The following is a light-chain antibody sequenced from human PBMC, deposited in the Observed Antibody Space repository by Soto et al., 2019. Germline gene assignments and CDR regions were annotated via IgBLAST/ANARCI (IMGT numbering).Light chain of an antibody. J-gene: IGKJ1*01. CDR1: QSVLHSSNNKNY. V-gene: IGKV4-1*01. CDR3: QQYYTTPWT. Sequence: DIVMTQSPDSLAVSLGERATINCKSRQSVLHSSNNKNYLAWYQQKPGQPPKLLIYWASTRESVVPDRFSGSGSGTDFTLTISSLQAEDVAVYYCQQYYTTPWTFDQGTKVEIK. CDR2: WAS.